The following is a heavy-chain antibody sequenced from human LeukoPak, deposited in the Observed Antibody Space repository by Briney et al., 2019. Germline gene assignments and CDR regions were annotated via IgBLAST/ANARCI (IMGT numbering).Heavy chain of an antibody. CDR2: INPNSGGT. Sequence: ASVKVSCKASGYTFTGYYMHWVRQAPGQGLEWMGWINPNSGGTNYAQKFQGRVTMTRDTSISTAYMELSRLRPDDTAVYYCARTYDFWSGSAYYFDYWGQGTLVTVSS. CDR1: GYTFTGYY. J-gene: IGHJ4*02. D-gene: IGHD3-3*01. V-gene: IGHV1-2*02. CDR3: ARTYDFWSGSAYYFDY.